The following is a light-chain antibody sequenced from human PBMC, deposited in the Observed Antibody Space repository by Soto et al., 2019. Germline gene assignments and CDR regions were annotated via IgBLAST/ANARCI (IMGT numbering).Light chain of an antibody. CDR2: GAS. J-gene: IGKJ1*01. Sequence: EKVMTPSGATLSVSPVKRDTLSCRASQTVRSNLAWYQQKPGQAPRLLIYGASTRATGISGRFSGSGSGTDFTLTISSLQSEDLAVYYCHQYNNWPWTFGQGAKLDI. CDR3: HQYNNWPWT. V-gene: IGKV3-15*01. CDR1: QTVRSN.